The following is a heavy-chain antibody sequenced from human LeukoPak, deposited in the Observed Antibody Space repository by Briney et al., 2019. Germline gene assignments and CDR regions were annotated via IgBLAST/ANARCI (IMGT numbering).Heavy chain of an antibody. Sequence: PGASLRLSCAASGFTFSSYAMSWVRQAPGKGLEWVSAISGSGGSTYYADSVKGWFTISRDNSKNTLYLQMNSLRAEDTAVYYCAKGVVVVPAATNPTDAFDIWGQGTMVTVSS. V-gene: IGHV3-23*01. CDR3: AKGVVVVPAATNPTDAFDI. D-gene: IGHD2-2*01. J-gene: IGHJ3*02. CDR1: GFTFSSYA. CDR2: ISGSGGST.